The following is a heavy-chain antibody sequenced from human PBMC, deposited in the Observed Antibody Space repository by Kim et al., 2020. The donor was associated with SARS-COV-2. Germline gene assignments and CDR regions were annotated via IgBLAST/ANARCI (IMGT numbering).Heavy chain of an antibody. CDR3: ARLRRGGLRLGDLSKRHYKSAMDV. CDR2: IYPSDSES. J-gene: IGHJ6*02. Sequence: GESLKISCKASGYNFATYWIGWVRQMPGKGLEWMGIIYPSDSESRHSPSFQGQVTVSADKSSNTAYLQWRTVEASDTATYYCARLRRGGLRLGDLSKRHYKSAMDVWGQGTAVTVSS. CDR1: GYNFATYW. D-gene: IGHD3-16*02. V-gene: IGHV5-51*01.